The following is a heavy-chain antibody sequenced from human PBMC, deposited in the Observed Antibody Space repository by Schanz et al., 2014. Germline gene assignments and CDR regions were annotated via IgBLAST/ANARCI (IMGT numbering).Heavy chain of an antibody. V-gene: IGHV4-59*12. CDR2: IYYSGST. Sequence: QVPLQESGPGLVKPSETLSLTCTVSGGSISNYYWSWIRQPPGKGLEWIGYIYYSGSTYYNPSLKSRVTISVDTSKNQFSLMLGSVTAADTAVYYCARAAGPVDYWGQGTLVTVSS. CDR1: GGSISNYY. CDR3: ARAAGPVDY. J-gene: IGHJ4*02. D-gene: IGHD6-13*01.